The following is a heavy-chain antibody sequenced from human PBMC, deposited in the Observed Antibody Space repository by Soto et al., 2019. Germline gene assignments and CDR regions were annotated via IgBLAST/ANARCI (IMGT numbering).Heavy chain of an antibody. V-gene: IGHV1-69*02. CDR1: GGTFSSYT. Sequence: QVQLVQSGAEVKKPGSSVKVSCKASGGTFSSYTISWVRQAPGQGLEWMGRIIPILGIANYAQKFQGRVTSTADKSPSNGYMGLSSLRSEAPAVYCCAGGGGSATGAFDYWGQGTLVTVSS. J-gene: IGHJ4*02. CDR3: AGGGGSATGAFDY. CDR2: IIPILGIA. D-gene: IGHD3-16*01.